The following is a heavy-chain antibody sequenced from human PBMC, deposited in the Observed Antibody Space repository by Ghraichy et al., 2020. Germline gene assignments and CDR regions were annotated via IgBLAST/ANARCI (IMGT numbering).Heavy chain of an antibody. V-gene: IGHV4-59*01. D-gene: IGHD6-19*01. CDR3: ARAISVAGTGDNWFDP. Sequence: SETLSLTCTVSGGSICSYYWSWIRQPPGKGLEWIGYIYYSGSTNYNPSLKSRVTISVDTSKNQFSLKLSSVTAADTAVYYCARAISVAGTGDNWFDPWGQGTLVTVSS. CDR1: GGSICSYY. CDR2: IYYSGST. J-gene: IGHJ5*02.